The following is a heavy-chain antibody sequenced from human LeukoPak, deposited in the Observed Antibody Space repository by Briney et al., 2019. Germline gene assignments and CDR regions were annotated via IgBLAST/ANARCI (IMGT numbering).Heavy chain of an antibody. D-gene: IGHD3-22*01. V-gene: IGHV3-53*01. CDR1: GLTGSHNY. CDR2: IHTSGDT. J-gene: IGHJ4*02. Sequence: GGSLRLSCAASGLTGSHNYVSWVRQAPGKGLEWVSAIHTSGDTCYADSVKGRFTISRDNSKNTLYLQMNSLRAEDTAVYYCARKSYYYDSSGYSDGYWDWGQGTLVTVSS. CDR3: ARKSYYYDSSGYSDGYWD.